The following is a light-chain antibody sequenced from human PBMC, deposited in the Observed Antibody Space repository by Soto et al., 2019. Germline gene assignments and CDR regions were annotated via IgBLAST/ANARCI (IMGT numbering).Light chain of an antibody. CDR2: WAS. V-gene: IGKV4-1*01. Sequence: DIVMTQSPDSLAVSLGERATINCKSSQSVLYSYTNKNYLAWYQQKPGQPPKLLIYWASTRESGVPDRFSGSGSGTDFTLTISSLQAEDVAVYYCQQYYSTLWTFGQGTKLEIK. CDR1: QSVLYSYTNKNY. CDR3: QQYYSTLWT. J-gene: IGKJ2*02.